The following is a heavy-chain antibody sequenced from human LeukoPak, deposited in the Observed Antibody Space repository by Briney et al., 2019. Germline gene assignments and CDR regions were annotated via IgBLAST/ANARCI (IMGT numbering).Heavy chain of an antibody. J-gene: IGHJ6*03. V-gene: IGHV4-59*01. Sequence: PSETLSLTCTVSVASISSDYWSWIRQPPAKGLEFIRYMYYRGRTSYNPTLESRGTISVDTSNNQFFLELSPVTAADPALYYCARVSVVYYYMDGWGKGTTVTV. D-gene: IGHD2-15*01. CDR1: VASISSDY. CDR3: ARVSVVYYYMDG. CDR2: MYYRGRT.